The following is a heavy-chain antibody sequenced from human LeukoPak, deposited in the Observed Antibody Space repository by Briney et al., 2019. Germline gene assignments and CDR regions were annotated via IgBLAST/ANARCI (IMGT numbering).Heavy chain of an antibody. Sequence: SQSLSLTCSVSGGSITSGRYYWTWIRQPAGKGLEWIGRLYTNDNTNYDPSLESRVSISVDTSKSQFYLQLTSVTAADTAVYFCARGVVTDDYYMDVWGKGITVIVSS. CDR1: GGSITSGRYY. D-gene: IGHD2-21*02. CDR2: LYTNDNT. V-gene: IGHV4-61*02. J-gene: IGHJ6*03. CDR3: ARGVVTDDYYMDV.